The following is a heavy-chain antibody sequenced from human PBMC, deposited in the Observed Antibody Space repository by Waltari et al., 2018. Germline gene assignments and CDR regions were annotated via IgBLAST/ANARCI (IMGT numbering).Heavy chain of an antibody. CDR1: GFTFSSYS. CDR2: VSSSSSYR. J-gene: IGHJ6*03. V-gene: IGHV3-21*01. CDR3: ASDNRIVVVVADSRFYYYYMDV. Sequence: EVQLVESGGGLVKPGGSLRLSCAAYGFTFSSYSMNWVRQAPGRGLEWVSSVSSSSSYRYDPDSVKSRFTSSRDNAKNSLYLQMNSLRCEYTAVYYCASDNRIVVVVADSRFYYYYMDVWGKGTTVTVSS. D-gene: IGHD2-15*01.